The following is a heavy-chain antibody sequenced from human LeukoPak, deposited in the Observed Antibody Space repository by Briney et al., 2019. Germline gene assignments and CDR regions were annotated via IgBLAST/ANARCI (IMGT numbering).Heavy chain of an antibody. CDR2: FDPEDGET. Sequence: GASVKVSCKVSGYTLTKLSMHWVRQAPGKGLEWMGGFDPEDGETIYAQKFQGRVTMTRNTSISTAYMELSSLRSEDTAVYYCARGRIPMDCSSTSCYFIDYGMDVWGQGTTVTVSS. CDR3: ARGRIPMDCSSTSCYFIDYGMDV. V-gene: IGHV1-24*01. CDR1: GYTLTKLS. D-gene: IGHD2-2*01. J-gene: IGHJ6*02.